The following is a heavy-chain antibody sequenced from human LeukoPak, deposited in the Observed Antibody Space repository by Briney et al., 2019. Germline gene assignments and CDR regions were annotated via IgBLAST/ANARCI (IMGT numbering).Heavy chain of an antibody. J-gene: IGHJ4*02. Sequence: ASVKVSCKASGYTFTSYGISWVRQAPGQGLEWMGWIGAYNGNTNYAQKLQGRVTMTTDTSTSTAYMELRSLRSDDTAVYYCARDSYGDYHFDYWGQGTLVTVSS. CDR1: GYTFTSYG. CDR3: ARDSYGDYHFDY. CDR2: IGAYNGNT. D-gene: IGHD4-17*01. V-gene: IGHV1-18*01.